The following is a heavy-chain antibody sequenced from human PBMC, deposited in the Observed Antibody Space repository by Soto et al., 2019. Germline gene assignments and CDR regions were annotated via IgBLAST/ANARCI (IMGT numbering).Heavy chain of an antibody. CDR2: ISGSGSST. CDR1: GFTFSSYA. Sequence: GSLRLCCAASGFTFSSYALSWVRQAPGKGLEGVSVISGSGSSTYYADSVKGRFTISRDNSKKTLYVQMNSLRAEDTAVYYCAKMSDFWSGSPTYHFDYWGQGT. D-gene: IGHD3-3*01. J-gene: IGHJ4*02. V-gene: IGHV3-23*01. CDR3: AKMSDFWSGSPTYHFDY.